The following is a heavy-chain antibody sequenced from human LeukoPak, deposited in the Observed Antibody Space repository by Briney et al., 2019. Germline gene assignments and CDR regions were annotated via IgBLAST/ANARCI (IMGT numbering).Heavy chain of an antibody. CDR1: GGSISSYY. CDR2: IYASGSI. CDR3: ARDPRGIVGANHNWFDP. Sequence: PSETLSLTCTVSGGSISSYYWSWIRQPAGKGLEWIGRIYASGSINYNPSLKSRVTMSVDTSKSQFSLKLISVTAADTAVYYCARDPRGIVGANHNWFDPWGQGTLVTVSS. V-gene: IGHV4-4*07. D-gene: IGHD1-26*01. J-gene: IGHJ5*02.